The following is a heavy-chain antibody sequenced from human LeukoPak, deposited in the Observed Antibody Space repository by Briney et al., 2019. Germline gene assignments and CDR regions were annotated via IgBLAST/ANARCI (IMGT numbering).Heavy chain of an antibody. Sequence: SETLSLTCTVSGDAITGSTYYWGWIRQPPGKGLEWIGSMYYSGSTYSNASLKSRVTISADTSKNQFSLKLRSVTAADTAVYYCARHPQGLRYFDNWGQGTLVIVSS. CDR3: ARHPQGLRYFDN. J-gene: IGHJ4*02. V-gene: IGHV4-39*01. CDR1: GDAITGSTYY. CDR2: MYYSGST.